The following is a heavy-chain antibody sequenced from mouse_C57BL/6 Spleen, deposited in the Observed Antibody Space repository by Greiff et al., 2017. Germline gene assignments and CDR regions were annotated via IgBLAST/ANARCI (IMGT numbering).Heavy chain of an antibody. D-gene: IGHD1-1*01. J-gene: IGHJ2*01. CDR3: ARRGYGSSYGYFDY. CDR2: IYPGDGDT. CDR1: GYAFSSSW. Sequence: LVESGPELVKPGASVKISCKASGYAFSSSWMNWVKQRPGKGLEWIGRIYPGDGDTNYNGKFKGKATLTADKSSSTAYMQLSSLTSEDSAVYFCARRGYGSSYGYFDYWGQGTTLTVSS. V-gene: IGHV1-82*01.